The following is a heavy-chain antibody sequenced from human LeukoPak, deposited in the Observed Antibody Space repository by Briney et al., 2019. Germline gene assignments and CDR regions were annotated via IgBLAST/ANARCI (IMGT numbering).Heavy chain of an antibody. J-gene: IGHJ4*02. CDR3: ARGGYSLPFDY. CDR1: GGSISSYY. V-gene: IGHV4-59*01. CDR2: IYYSGST. Sequence: SETLSLTCTVSGGSISSYYWSWIRQPPGKGLEWIGYIYYSGSTDYNPSLKSRVTILVDTSKNQFSLKLSSVTAADIAVYYCARGGYSLPFDYWGQGTLVTVSS. D-gene: IGHD1-26*01.